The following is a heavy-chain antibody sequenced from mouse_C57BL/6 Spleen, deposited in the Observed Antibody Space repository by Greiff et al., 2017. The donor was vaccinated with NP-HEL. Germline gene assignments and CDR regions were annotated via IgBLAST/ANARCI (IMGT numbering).Heavy chain of an antibody. CDR1: GFTFSSYT. J-gene: IGHJ1*03. Sequence: LVESGGGLVKPGGSLKLSCAASGFTFSSYTMSWVRQTPEKRLEWVATISGGGGNTYYPDSVKGRFTISRDNAKNTLYLQMSSLRSEDTALYYCARQRWDGYYEGWYFDVWGTGTTVTVSS. CDR3: ARQRWDGYYEGWYFDV. V-gene: IGHV5-9*01. CDR2: ISGGGGNT. D-gene: IGHD2-3*01.